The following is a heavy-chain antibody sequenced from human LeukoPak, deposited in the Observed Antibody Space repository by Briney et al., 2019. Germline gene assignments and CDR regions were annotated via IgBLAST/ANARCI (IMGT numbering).Heavy chain of an antibody. CDR3: AKSATANVPTRSSFPDY. Sequence: SVKVSCKASGGTFSSYAISWVRQAPGQGLEWMGGIIPIFGTANYAQKFQGRVTITADESTSTAYMELNSLRAEDTAVYYCAKSATANVPTRSSFPDYWGQGTLVTVSS. D-gene: IGHD6-25*01. J-gene: IGHJ4*02. CDR2: IIPIFGTA. CDR1: GGTFSSYA. V-gene: IGHV1-69*13.